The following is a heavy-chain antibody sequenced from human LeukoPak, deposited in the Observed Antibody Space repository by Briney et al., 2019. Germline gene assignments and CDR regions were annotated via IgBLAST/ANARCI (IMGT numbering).Heavy chain of an antibody. CDR3: ARLNTMIRGVITFDY. CDR2: IYYTGSM. V-gene: IGHV4-39*01. J-gene: IGHJ4*02. Sequence: SETLSLTCTVSGGSIRSSSHYWGWIRQPPGKGLEWIGTIYYTGSMYYNPSLKSRVTMPVDTSKNQFSLKLSSVTAADTAVYYCARLNTMIRGVITFDYWGQGTLVTVSS. D-gene: IGHD3-10*01. CDR1: GGSIRSSSHY.